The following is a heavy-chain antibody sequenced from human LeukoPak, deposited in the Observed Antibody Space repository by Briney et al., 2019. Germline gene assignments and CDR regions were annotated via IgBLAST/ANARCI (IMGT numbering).Heavy chain of an antibody. J-gene: IGHJ4*02. CDR3: ARGGTGRYYFDY. V-gene: IGHV3-30*04. CDR1: GFTFSSYA. Sequence: PGGSLRLSCAASGFTFSSYAMHWVRQAPGKGLEWVAVISYDGSNKYYADSVKGRFTISRDNSKNTLYLQMNSLRTEDTAVCYCARGGTGRYYFDYWGQGTLVTVSS. D-gene: IGHD2-8*02. CDR2: ISYDGSNK.